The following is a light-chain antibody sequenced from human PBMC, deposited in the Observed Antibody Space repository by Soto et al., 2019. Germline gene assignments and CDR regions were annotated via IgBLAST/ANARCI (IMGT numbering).Light chain of an antibody. CDR2: DDS. J-gene: IGLJ1*01. CDR3: QVWDSSSDHPYYV. Sequence: SYELTQPPSVSVAPGQTARITCGGNNIGSKSVHWYQQEPGQAPVLVVYDDSDRPSGIPERFSGSNSGNTATLTISRVEAGDEADYYCQVWDSSSDHPYYVFGTGTKLTVL. CDR1: NIGSKS. V-gene: IGLV3-21*02.